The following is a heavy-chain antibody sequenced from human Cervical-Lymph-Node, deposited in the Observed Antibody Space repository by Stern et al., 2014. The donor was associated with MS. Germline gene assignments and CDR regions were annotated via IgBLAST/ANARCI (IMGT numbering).Heavy chain of an antibody. V-gene: IGHV1-18*01. CDR3: AVAAAGTSWFDP. D-gene: IGHD6-13*01. CDR2: ISVDNGNT. CDR1: GYTFTSYG. Sequence: QVQLQESGAEVRKPGASVKLSCKASGYTFTSYGISWVRQAPGQGLEWMGWISVDNGNTDYAQKFQGRVTMTADTSTDTAYMELRRLRSDETAVYYCAVAAAGTSWFDPWGQGTLVTVTS. J-gene: IGHJ5*02.